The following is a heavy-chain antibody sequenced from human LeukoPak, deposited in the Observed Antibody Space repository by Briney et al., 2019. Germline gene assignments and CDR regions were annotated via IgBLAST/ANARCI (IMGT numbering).Heavy chain of an antibody. CDR3: AKGMYSSSWYYFDY. V-gene: IGHV3-23*01. CDR2: ISGSGGST. Sequence: QTGGSLRLSCAASGFTFSSYAMSWVRQAPGKGLEWVSAISGSGGSTYYADSVKGRFTISRDNSKNTLYLQMNSLRAEDTAVYYCAKGMYSSSWYYFDYWGQGTLVTVSS. CDR1: GFTFSSYA. J-gene: IGHJ4*02. D-gene: IGHD6-13*01.